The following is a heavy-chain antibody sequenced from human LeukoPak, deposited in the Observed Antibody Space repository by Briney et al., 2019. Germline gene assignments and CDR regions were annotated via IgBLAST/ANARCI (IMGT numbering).Heavy chain of an antibody. CDR2: ISAYNGNT. D-gene: IGHD6-13*01. CDR1: GYTFTSYG. V-gene: IGHV1-18*01. J-gene: IGHJ5*02. CDR3: ARSSIAAAAPTEFDP. Sequence: ASVKVSCKASGYTFTSYGICWVRQAPGQGLEWMGWISAYNGNTNYAQKLQGRVTMTTDTSTSTAYMELRSLRSDDTAVYYCARSSIAAAAPTEFDPWGQGTLVTVSS.